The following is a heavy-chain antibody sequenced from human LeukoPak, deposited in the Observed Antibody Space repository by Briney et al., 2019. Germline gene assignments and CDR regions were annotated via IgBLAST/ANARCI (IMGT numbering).Heavy chain of an antibody. Sequence: GGSLRLSCAASGFTFSTYSMHWVRQAPGKGLEYVSAISSNGGSTYYANSVKGRFTISRDNSKNTLYLQMGSLRAEDTAVYYCACSRDGYNYWGQGTLVTVSS. V-gene: IGHV3-64*01. CDR2: ISSNGGST. D-gene: IGHD5-24*01. CDR3: ACSRDGYNY. J-gene: IGHJ4*02. CDR1: GFTFSTYS.